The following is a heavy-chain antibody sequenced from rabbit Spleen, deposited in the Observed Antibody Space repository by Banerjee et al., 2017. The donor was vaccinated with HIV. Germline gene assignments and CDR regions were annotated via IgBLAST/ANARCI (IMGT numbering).Heavy chain of an antibody. J-gene: IGHJ4*01. Sequence: QEQLVEYGGDLVQPEGSLTLTCKASGLDFSSSYWICWVRQAPGKGLEWIACIYAGSSGSTYYASWAKGRFTISKTSSTTVTLQMTSLTAADTATYFCARDGSGWGANFNLWGQGTLVTVS. CDR3: ARDGSGWGANFNL. V-gene: IGHV1S45*01. CDR2: IYAGSSGST. D-gene: IGHD4-1*01. CDR1: GLDFSSSYW.